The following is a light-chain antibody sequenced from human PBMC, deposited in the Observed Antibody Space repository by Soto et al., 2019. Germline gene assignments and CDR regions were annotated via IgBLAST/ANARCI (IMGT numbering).Light chain of an antibody. Sequence: IHMTHAPASVSASVVYRVTITCLASQDISSWVAWYQQKPGKAPKLLISAASSLQSGVPRRFSGSGSGTEFTLTISSLQPDDFATYYCQHYNSYSEAFGQGTKVDIK. V-gene: IGKV1D-16*01. CDR2: AAS. CDR1: QDISSW. CDR3: QHYNSYSEA. J-gene: IGKJ1*01.